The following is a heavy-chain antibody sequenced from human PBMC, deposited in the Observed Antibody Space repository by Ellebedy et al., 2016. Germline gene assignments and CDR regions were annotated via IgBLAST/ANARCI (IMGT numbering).Heavy chain of an antibody. Sequence: SETLSLTCAVSGGSISSSNWWSWVRQPPGKGLEWIGEIYHSGSTNYNPSLKSRVTISVDTSKNQFSLKLSSETAADTAVYYCARDGGYGSPIDYWGQGTLVTVSS. V-gene: IGHV4-4*02. CDR3: ARDGGYGSPIDY. CDR2: IYHSGST. D-gene: IGHD5-12*01. CDR1: GGSISSSNW. J-gene: IGHJ4*02.